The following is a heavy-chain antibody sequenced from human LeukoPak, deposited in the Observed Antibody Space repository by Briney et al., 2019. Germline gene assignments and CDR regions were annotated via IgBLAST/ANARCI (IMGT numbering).Heavy chain of an antibody. Sequence: GSLRLSCVASGFNVSSTYMNWVRQAPGKGLEWVSLINSGGTTYYPDSVKGRFTIARDNSKNTLFLQMNSLRAEDSGVYYCARDTRGFDYWGQGTLVTVSS. CDR1: GFNVSSTY. CDR3: ARDTRGFDY. D-gene: IGHD3-10*01. CDR2: INSGGTT. J-gene: IGHJ4*02. V-gene: IGHV3-66*01.